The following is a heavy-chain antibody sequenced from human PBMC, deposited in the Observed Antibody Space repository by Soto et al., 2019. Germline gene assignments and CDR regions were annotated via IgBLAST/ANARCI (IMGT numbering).Heavy chain of an antibody. D-gene: IGHD3-10*01. CDR3: ARHRSDRLLWFGESTGGYNWFDP. Sequence: SETLSLTCTVSGGSISSSSYYWGWIRQPPGKGLEWIGSIYYSGGTYYNPSLKSRVTISVDTSKNQFSLKLSSVTAADTAVYYCARHRSDRLLWFGESTGGYNWFDPWGQGTLVTVSS. V-gene: IGHV4-39*01. CDR1: GGSISSSSYY. J-gene: IGHJ5*02. CDR2: IYYSGGT.